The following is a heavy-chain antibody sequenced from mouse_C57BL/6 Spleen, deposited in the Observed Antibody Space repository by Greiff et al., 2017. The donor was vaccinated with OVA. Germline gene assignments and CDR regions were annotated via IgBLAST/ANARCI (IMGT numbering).Heavy chain of an antibody. D-gene: IGHD1-1*01. J-gene: IGHJ1*03. CDR2: INPGGGGT. CDR1: GYAFTNYL. V-gene: IGHV1-54*01. CDR3: ARGDYYYGSSSNWYFDV. Sequence: QVQLQQSGAELVRPGTSVKVSCKASGYAFTNYLIEWVKQRPGQGLEWIGVINPGGGGTNYNEKFKGKATLTADKSSSTAYMQLSSLTSEDSAVYFCARGDYYYGSSSNWYFDVWGTGTTVTVSS.